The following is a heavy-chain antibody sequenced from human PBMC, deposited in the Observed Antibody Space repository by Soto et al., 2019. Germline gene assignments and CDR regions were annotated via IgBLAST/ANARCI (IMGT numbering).Heavy chain of an antibody. CDR1: GYTFTGHY. J-gene: IGHJ4*02. CDR3: ARAGRAQAAIDY. V-gene: IGHV1-2*02. Sequence: ASVKVSCKASGYTFTGHYMHWVRQAPGQGLEWMGWINPDNGDTNYAQKSQGRVTMTRDTSISTAYMELSRLRSDDTAVYYCARAGRAQAAIDYWGQGTLVTVSS. CDR2: INPDNGDT. D-gene: IGHD2-15*01.